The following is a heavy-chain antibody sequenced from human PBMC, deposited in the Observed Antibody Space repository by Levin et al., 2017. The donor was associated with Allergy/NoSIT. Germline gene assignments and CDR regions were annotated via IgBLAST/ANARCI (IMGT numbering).Heavy chain of an antibody. Sequence: LSLTCAASGFTFSSYGMHWVRQAPGKGLEWVAVIWYDGSNKYYADSVKGRFTISRDNSKNTLYLQMNSLRAEDTAVYYCVRDQNRGYGGNLSWGQGTLVTVSS. V-gene: IGHV3-33*01. D-gene: IGHD4-23*01. CDR1: GFTFSSYG. CDR2: IWYDGSNK. CDR3: VRDQNRGYGGNLS. J-gene: IGHJ4*02.